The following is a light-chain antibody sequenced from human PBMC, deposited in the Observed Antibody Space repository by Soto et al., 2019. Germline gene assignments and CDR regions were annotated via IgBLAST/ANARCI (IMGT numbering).Light chain of an antibody. CDR3: QQYYSTPRT. J-gene: IGKJ1*01. V-gene: IGKV4-1*01. CDR2: WAS. Sequence: DIVMTQSPDSLAVSLAERATINCKSSQSVLYSSNNKNYLAWYQQKPGQPPRLLIYWASARESGVPDRFSGGGSAADFTLTISSLQAEDVAVYYCQQYYSTPRTFGQGTKVEIK. CDR1: QSVLYSSNNKNY.